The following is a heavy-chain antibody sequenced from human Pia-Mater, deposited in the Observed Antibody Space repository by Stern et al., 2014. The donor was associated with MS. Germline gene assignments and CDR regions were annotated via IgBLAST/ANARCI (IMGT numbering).Heavy chain of an antibody. CDR3: AKDLHNXXXXX. V-gene: IGHV3-23*04. CDR1: GFPFSSYA. J-gene: IGHJ4*02. D-gene: IGHD1-20*01. CDR2: GSGSDGRT. Sequence: EVQLVESGGGLVQPGGSLRLSCVASGFPFSSYAMIWVRQAPGKGLEYVAGSGSDGRTHYADSVKGRFTSSRDNSESTLYLQMNNLRVDDTAVYYCAKDLHNXXXXXWGQGTLVTVSS.